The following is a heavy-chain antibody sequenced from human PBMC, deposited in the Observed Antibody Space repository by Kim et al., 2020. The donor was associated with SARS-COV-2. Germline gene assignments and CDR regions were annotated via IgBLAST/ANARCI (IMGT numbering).Heavy chain of an antibody. CDR3: AKVGSQWPLDY. J-gene: IGHJ4*02. CDR2: K. Sequence: KYYADSGKGRFTISRDNSKNTLYLQMNSLRAEDTAVYYCAKVGSQWPLDYWGQGTLVTVSS. D-gene: IGHD6-19*01. V-gene: IGHV3-23*01.